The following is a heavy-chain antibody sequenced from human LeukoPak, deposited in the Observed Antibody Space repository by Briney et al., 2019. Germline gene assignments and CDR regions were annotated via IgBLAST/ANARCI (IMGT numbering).Heavy chain of an antibody. Sequence: SQTLSLTCSVSSGSISSGGDYWSWIRQNPGRGLEWIGQMDNTGSTDYNPSLESRVTISGDTSKNHFSLKLTSVTAADTAVYYCARLLDNDSSGYPDTFDVWGQGTMVTVSS. CDR3: ARLLDNDSSGYPDTFDV. D-gene: IGHD3-22*01. CDR2: MDNTGST. J-gene: IGHJ3*01. CDR1: SGSISSGGDY. V-gene: IGHV4-31*03.